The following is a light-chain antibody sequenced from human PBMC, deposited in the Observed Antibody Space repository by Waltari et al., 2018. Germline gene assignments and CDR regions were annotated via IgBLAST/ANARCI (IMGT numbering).Light chain of an antibody. Sequence: EIVMTQSPATLSVSPGERATLSCRAGQSVSSNLAWYQQKPGPAPRRLIYCASTRATGIPARFSGSGSGTEFTLTISSLQSEDFAVYYCQQYKNWPPVTFGQGTKLEIK. CDR2: CAS. CDR3: QQYKNWPPVT. CDR1: QSVSSN. J-gene: IGKJ2*01. V-gene: IGKV3-15*01.